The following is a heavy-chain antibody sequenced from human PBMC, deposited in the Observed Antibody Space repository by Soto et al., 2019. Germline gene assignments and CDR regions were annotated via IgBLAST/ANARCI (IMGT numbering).Heavy chain of an antibody. V-gene: IGHV4-59*08. CDR3: ARLYPGYSSGWYPIDY. J-gene: IGHJ4*02. D-gene: IGHD6-19*01. CDR1: GGSISSYY. CDR2: IYYSGST. Sequence: PSETLSLTCTVSGGSISSYYWSWIRQPPGKGLEWIGYIYYSGSTNYNPSLKSRVTISVDTSKNQFSLKLSSVTAADTAVYYCARLYPGYSSGWYPIDYWGQGTLVTVSS.